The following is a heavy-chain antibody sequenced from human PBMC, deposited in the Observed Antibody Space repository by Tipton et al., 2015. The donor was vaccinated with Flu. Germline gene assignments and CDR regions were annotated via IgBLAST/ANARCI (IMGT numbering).Heavy chain of an antibody. CDR3: ARVPPSAGTIWFAP. D-gene: IGHD6-13*01. CDR2: LYSGGTT. CDR1: GFTVSDNY. Sequence: SLRLSCAASGFTVSDNYMSWVRQAPGKGLEWVSVLYSGGTTNYGNSVRGRFTISRDNSKNTLYLQMNSLRAEDTAVYYCARVPPSAGTIWFAPWGQGTLVTVSS. J-gene: IGHJ5*02. V-gene: IGHV3-66*02.